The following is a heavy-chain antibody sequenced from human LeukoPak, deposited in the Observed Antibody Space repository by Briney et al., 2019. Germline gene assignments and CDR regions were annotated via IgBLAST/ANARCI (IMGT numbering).Heavy chain of an antibody. V-gene: IGHV1-2*02. CDR2: INTNSGGT. CDR3: ARDLRGYDYF. D-gene: IGHD3-16*01. J-gene: IGHJ4*02. Sequence: ASVKVSCTASGYTFTGYNIHWGRHAPGQGLEWMGWINTNSGGTNYTQKFQDRVTMTRDTSISTAYMEQSRLRSDDTAAYYCARDLRGYDYFWGQGTLVTVSA. CDR1: GYTFTGYN.